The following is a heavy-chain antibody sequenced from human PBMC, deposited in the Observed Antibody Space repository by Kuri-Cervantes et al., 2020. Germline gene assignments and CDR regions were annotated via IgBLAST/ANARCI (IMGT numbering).Heavy chain of an antibody. CDR1: GFTFSSYW. CDR3: ARDPYGSGDGYFDY. J-gene: IGHJ4*02. D-gene: IGHD3-10*01. Sequence: GGSLRLFCAASGFTFSSYWMSWVRQAPGKGLEWVANIKQDGSEKYYVDSVKGRFTISRDNAKNTLYLQMNSLISDDTALYYCARDPYGSGDGYFDYWGQGTLVTVSS. V-gene: IGHV3-7*01. CDR2: IKQDGSEK.